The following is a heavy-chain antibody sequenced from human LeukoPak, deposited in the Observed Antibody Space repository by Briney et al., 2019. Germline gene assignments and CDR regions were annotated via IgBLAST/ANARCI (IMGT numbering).Heavy chain of an antibody. V-gene: IGHV4-59*01. CDR1: GGSISSYY. J-gene: IGHJ4*02. D-gene: IGHD3-9*01. Sequence: PSETLSLTCTVSGGSISSYYWSWIRQPPGKGLEWIGYIYYRGSTNYNPSLKSRVTISVDTSKNQFSLKLSSVTAADTAVYYCARVGAPLRYFDWASYFDYWGQGTLVTVSS. CDR2: IYYRGST. CDR3: ARVGAPLRYFDWASYFDY.